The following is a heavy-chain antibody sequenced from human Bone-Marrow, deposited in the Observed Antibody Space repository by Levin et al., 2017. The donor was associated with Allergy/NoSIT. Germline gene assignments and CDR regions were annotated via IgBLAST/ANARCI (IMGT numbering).Heavy chain of an antibody. CDR2: IIPIFGTA. CDR1: GGTFSSYA. V-gene: IGHV1-69*01. CDR3: ARGHPHYYYYGMDV. J-gene: IGHJ6*02. Sequence: KISCKASGGTFSSYAISWVRQAPGQGLEWMGGIIPIFGTANYAQKFQGRVTITADESTSTAYMELSSLRSEDTAVYYCARGHPHYYYYGMDVWGQGTTVTVSS.